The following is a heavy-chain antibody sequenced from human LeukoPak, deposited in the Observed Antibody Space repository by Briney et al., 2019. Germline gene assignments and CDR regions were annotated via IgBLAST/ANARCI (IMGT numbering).Heavy chain of an antibody. CDR1: GFTFSNYA. D-gene: IGHD1-1*01. Sequence: GRSLRLSCAASGFTFSNYAMTCVRQHPGNWLEWVSVISGVGSNTDYADSVKDGFTISRDNSKNALALQMNSLRAEDTASYDCAKVVGTGTTPTDYWGGGTLVSVSS. CDR3: AKVVGTGTTPTDY. J-gene: IGHJ4*02. V-gene: IGHV3-23*01. CDR2: ISGVGSNT.